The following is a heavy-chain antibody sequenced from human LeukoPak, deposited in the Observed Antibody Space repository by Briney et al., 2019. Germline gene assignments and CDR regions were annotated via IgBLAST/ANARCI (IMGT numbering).Heavy chain of an antibody. CDR3: AKEYCGGDCYVYYFDY. J-gene: IGHJ4*02. CDR2: ILGSGGST. D-gene: IGHD2-21*02. CDR1: GFTFSNYA. V-gene: IGHV3-23*01. Sequence: GGSLRLSCAASGFTFSNYAMSWVRQAPGKGLEWVSTILGSGGSTYSADSVKGRFTISRDNSKNTLYLQMNSLRAEDTAVYYCAKEYCGGDCYVYYFDYWGQGTLVTVSS.